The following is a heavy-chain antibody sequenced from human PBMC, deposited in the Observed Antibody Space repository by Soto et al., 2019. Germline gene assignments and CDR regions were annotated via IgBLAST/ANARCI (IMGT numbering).Heavy chain of an antibody. D-gene: IGHD2-2*01. Sequence: QVQLQESRPGLVKPSQTLSLTCTVSGGSISSGDYYWSWIRQPPGKGLEWTGYIYYSGSTYYNPSLKSRVTISVDASTNQFSLRLSSVTAADTAVYYWARAGEKYQPLWGDAFDIWGQGTMVTVSS. CDR3: ARAGEKYQPLWGDAFDI. CDR2: IYYSGST. J-gene: IGHJ3*02. V-gene: IGHV4-30-4*01. CDR1: GGSISSGDYY.